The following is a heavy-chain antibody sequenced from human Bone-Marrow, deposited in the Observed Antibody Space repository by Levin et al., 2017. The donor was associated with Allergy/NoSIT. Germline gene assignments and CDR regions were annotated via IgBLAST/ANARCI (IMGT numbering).Heavy chain of an antibody. V-gene: IGHV3-30*13. J-gene: IGHJ6*03. CDR1: GFTFSDYG. CDR2: ISYDAKNE. CDR3: VRGEMHLYYYHYMDV. D-gene: IGHD3-16*01. Sequence: GESLKISCTASGFTFSDYGMHWVRQAPGKGLEWVAVISYDAKNEFYAESLKGRSTISRDNSKNRLYLQMNSLRPDDTSVYYCVRGEMHLYYYHYMDVWGKGATVIVSS.